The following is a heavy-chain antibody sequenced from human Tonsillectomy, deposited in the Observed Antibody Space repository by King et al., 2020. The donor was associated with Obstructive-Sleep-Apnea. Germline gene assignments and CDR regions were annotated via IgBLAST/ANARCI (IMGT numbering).Heavy chain of an antibody. V-gene: IGHV3-21*01. CDR2: ISSSSIYI. Sequence: VQLVESGGGLVKPGGSLRLSCAASGFTFSSYSMNWVRQAPGKGLEWVSSISSSSIYIYYADSVKGRFTISRDNAKNSLYLQMNSLRAEDTAVYYCARAWGYYYDSSGIDYWGQGTLVTVSS. J-gene: IGHJ4*02. CDR3: ARAWGYYYDSSGIDY. D-gene: IGHD3-22*01. CDR1: GFTFSSYS.